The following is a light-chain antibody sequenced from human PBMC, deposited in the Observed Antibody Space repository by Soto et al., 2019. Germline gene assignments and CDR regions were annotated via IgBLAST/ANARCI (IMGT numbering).Light chain of an antibody. CDR2: GVS. J-gene: IGKJ4*01. CDR3: QQYGSSLPVT. V-gene: IGKV3-20*01. CDR1: QSVSSSY. Sequence: EIVLTQSPGTLSLSPGERATLSCRASQSVSSSYLAWYQQKPGQAPRLLVNGVSSRATGIPDRFSGSGSGTDFTLTISRLEPEDFEVYYCQQYGSSLPVTFGGGTKVDIK.